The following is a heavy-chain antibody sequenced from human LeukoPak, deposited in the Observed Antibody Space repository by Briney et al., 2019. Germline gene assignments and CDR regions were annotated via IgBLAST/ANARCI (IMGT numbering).Heavy chain of an antibody. D-gene: IGHD3-22*01. CDR3: AKEEGITMIVVGSDY. CDR1: GFTFSSSA. Sequence: GGSLRLSCAASGFTFSSSAMSWVRQAPGKGLYWVSAISGSGTGTYYADSVKGRFTISRDNSKNTLYLQMNSLRAEDTAVYYCAKEEGITMIVVGSDYWGQGTLVTVSS. CDR2: ISGSGTGT. V-gene: IGHV3-23*01. J-gene: IGHJ4*02.